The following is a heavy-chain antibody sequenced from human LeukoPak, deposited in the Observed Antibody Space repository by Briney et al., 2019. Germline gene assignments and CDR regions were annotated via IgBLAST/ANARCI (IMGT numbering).Heavy chain of an antibody. V-gene: IGHV3-48*03. J-gene: IGHJ3*02. Sequence: GGSLRLSCAASGFSLSTYQMNWVRQAPGKGLEWVSHISSAGNTEYYADAVRGRFTMSRDNAKNSLYLQMNGLRAEDTALYYCASTYCGGDCGAFDIWGQGTMVTVSS. CDR3: ASTYCGGDCGAFDI. D-gene: IGHD2-21*02. CDR2: ISSAGNTE. CDR1: GFSLSTYQ.